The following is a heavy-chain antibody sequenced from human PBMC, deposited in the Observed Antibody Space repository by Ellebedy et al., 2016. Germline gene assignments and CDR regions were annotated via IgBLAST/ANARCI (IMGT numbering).Heavy chain of an antibody. D-gene: IGHD6-6*01. CDR1: GYTFTSYY. J-gene: IGHJ6*02. CDR2: INPSGGST. V-gene: IGHV1-46*04. Sequence: ASVKVSCKASGYTFTSYYMHWVRQAPGQGLEWMGIINPSGGSTSYAQKLQGRVTMTRDTSTSTVYMELSSLRSEDTAVYYCARGEGQLVFTRVSSYYYYGMDVWGQGTTVTVSS. CDR3: ARGEGQLVFTRVSSYYYYGMDV.